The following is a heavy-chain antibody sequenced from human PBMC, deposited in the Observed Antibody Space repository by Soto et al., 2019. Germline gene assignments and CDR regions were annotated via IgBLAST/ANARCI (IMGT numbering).Heavy chain of an antibody. CDR1: GFTFSSYW. Sequence: GGSLRLSCAASGFTFSSYWMYWVRQAPGKGLVWVSRINSDGSSANYADSVKGRFTISRDNAKNTLYLQMNSLRAEDTAVYYCARDRWYYYCMHVCCPGITVTVS. D-gene: IGHD2-15*01. V-gene: IGHV3-74*01. CDR3: ARDRWYYYCMHV. J-gene: IGHJ6*02. CDR2: INSDGSSA.